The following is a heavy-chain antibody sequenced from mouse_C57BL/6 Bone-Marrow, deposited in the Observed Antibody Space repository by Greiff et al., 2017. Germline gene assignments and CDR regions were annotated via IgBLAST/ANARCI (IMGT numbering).Heavy chain of an antibody. CDR3: AILYYGKAMDY. D-gene: IGHD2-1*01. Sequence: VQVVESGPGLVQPSQSLSITCTVSGFSLTSSGVHWVRQSPGKGLEWLGVIWRGGSTDYNAAFMSRLSITKDNSKSQVFFNMNSLQADDTAIYYCAILYYGKAMDYWGQGTSVTVSS. V-gene: IGHV2-5*01. J-gene: IGHJ4*01. CDR1: GFSLTSSG. CDR2: IWRGGST.